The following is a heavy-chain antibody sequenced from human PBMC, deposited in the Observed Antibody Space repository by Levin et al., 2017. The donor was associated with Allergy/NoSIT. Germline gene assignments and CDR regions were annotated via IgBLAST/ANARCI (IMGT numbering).Heavy chain of an antibody. CDR3: ARGGPPPVIAMVRGTQVGGYMDV. J-gene: IGHJ6*03. Sequence: SETLSLTCAVYGGSFSGYYWSWIRQPPGKGLEWIGEINHSGSTNYNPSLKSRVTISVDTSKNQFSLKLSSVTAADTAVYYCARGGPPPVIAMVRGTQVGGYMDVWGKGTTVTVSS. CDR2: INHSGST. CDR1: GGSFSGYY. D-gene: IGHD3-10*01. V-gene: IGHV4-34*01.